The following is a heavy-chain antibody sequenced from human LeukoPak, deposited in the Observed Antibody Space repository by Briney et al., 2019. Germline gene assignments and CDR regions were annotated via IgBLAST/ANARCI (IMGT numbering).Heavy chain of an antibody. V-gene: IGHV3-66*01. CDR3: ARGGGYLKGTYWYFDL. CDR2: IYSGGST. J-gene: IGHJ2*01. CDR1: GFTVSSNY. D-gene: IGHD2-15*01. Sequence: GGSLRLSCAASGFTVSSNYMSWVRQAPGKGLEWVSVIYSGGSTYYADSVKGRLTISRNNSKNTLYLQMNGLKAEDTAVYYCARGGGYLKGTYWYFDLWGRGTLVTVSS.